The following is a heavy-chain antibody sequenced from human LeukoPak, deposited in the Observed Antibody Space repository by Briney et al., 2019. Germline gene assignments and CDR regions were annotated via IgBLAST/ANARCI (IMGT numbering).Heavy chain of an antibody. Sequence: GESLKISCQGSEYRFTSYWIAWVRQMPGKGLEWMGIIYPADSDMRYSPSFQGQVTMSVDKSISTAYLQWRSLKASDTAMYYCARVRSSWYTDAFDIWGQGTMVSVSS. CDR3: ARVRSSWYTDAFDI. V-gene: IGHV5-51*01. CDR1: EYRFTSYW. J-gene: IGHJ3*02. D-gene: IGHD6-13*01. CDR2: IYPADSDM.